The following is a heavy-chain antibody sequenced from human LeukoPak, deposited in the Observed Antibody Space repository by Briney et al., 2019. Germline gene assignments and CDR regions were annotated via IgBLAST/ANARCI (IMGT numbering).Heavy chain of an antibody. CDR1: GFTVSSNY. J-gene: IGHJ6*02. CDR2: IYSGGST. V-gene: IGHV3-66*01. Sequence: GGSLRLSCAASGFTVSSNYMSWVRQAPGKGLEWVSVIYSGGSTYYADSVKGRFTISRDNSKNTLYLQMSSLRAEDTAVYYCARDHRGYYYGMDVWGQGTTVTVSS. CDR3: ARDHRGYYYGMDV.